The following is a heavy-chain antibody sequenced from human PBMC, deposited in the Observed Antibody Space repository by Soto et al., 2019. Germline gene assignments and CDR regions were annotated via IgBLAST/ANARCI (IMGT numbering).Heavy chain of an antibody. J-gene: IGHJ4*02. V-gene: IGHV1-18*01. CDR2: INTYNGMT. CDR1: GYTFINYH. CDR3: AKSPRGEMATD. D-gene: IGHD5-12*01. Sequence: QVQLVQSGGEVKKPGASVTVSCKASGYTFINYHITWVRQAPGQGLEWMAWINTYNGMTDYAQRFQGRVTMTRGTSTSTAYMELRNLGSDDTAVYFCAKSPRGEMATDWGQGTLVTVSS.